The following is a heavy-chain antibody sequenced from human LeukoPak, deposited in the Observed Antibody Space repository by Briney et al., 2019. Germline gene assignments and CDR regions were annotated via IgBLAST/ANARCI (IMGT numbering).Heavy chain of an antibody. D-gene: IGHD2-8*01. CDR3: ARTSYCTNGLCYTTYYFDY. V-gene: IGHV4-59*01. CDR2: IYYSGST. J-gene: IGHJ4*02. CDR1: GGSISSYY. Sequence: SETLSLTCTVSGGSISSYYWSWIRQPPGKGLEWIGYIYYSGSTNYNPSLKSRATISVDTSQNQFSLKLSSVTAADTAVYYCARTSYCTNGLCYTTYYFDYWGQGTLVTVSS.